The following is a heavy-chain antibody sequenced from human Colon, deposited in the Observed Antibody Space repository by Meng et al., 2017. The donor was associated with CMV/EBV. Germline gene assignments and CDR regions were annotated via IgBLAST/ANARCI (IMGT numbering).Heavy chain of an antibody. CDR2: INPDSGDT. V-gene: IGHV1-2*02. CDR1: GYTFSDSY. Sequence: ASVKVSCKASGYTFSDSYIHWVRQAPGQGLQWMGWINPDSGDTNYEQKFRGRVTMTRDTSIDTVYMELSRLTSDDTAVYYCARDGEYGDYLDYWGQGTLVTVSS. J-gene: IGHJ4*02. CDR3: ARDGEYGDYLDY. D-gene: IGHD4-17*01.